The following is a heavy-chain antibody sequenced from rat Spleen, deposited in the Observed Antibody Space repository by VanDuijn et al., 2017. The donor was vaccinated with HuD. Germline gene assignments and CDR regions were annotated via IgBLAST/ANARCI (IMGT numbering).Heavy chain of an antibody. V-gene: IGHV5-25*01. CDR3: ARQWDY. Sequence: EVQLVESGGGLVQPGGSLRLSCAASGFTFTNYYMAWVRQAPTKGLEWVAYISTGGDNTYYRDSVKGRFTISRDNAKSTLYLQMDSLRSEDTATYYCARQWDYWGQGVMVTVSS. CDR2: ISTGGDNT. J-gene: IGHJ2*01. CDR1: GFTFTNYY.